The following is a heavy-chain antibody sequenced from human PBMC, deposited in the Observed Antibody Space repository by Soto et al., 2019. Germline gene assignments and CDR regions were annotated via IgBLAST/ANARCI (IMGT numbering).Heavy chain of an antibody. V-gene: IGHV3-30-3*01. Sequence: GGSLRLSCAASGFTFSSYAMHWVRQAPGKGLEWVAVISYDGSNKYYADSVKGRFTISRDNSKNTLYLQMNSLRAEDTAVYYCEYCSGGSCDYYGMDVWGQGTTVTVSS. CDR2: ISYDGSNK. CDR1: GFTFSSYA. CDR3: EYCSGGSCDYYGMDV. J-gene: IGHJ6*02. D-gene: IGHD2-15*01.